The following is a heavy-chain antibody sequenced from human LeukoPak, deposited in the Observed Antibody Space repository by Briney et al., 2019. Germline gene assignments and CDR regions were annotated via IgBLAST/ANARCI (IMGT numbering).Heavy chain of an antibody. CDR2: IRNKDNSYTT. CDR3: TRGPPDY. J-gene: IGHJ4*02. Sequence: HPGGSLRLSCAASGFSFSDHYMDWVRQAPGKGLEWVGRIRNKDNSYTTEYAASVKGRFAISRDDSKNSLYLQMNSLKAEDTAVYYCTRGPPDYWGQGTLVTVSS. V-gene: IGHV3-72*01. CDR1: GFSFSDHY.